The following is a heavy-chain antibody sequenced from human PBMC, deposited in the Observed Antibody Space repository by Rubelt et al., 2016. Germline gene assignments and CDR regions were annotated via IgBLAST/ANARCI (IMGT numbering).Heavy chain of an antibody. CDR1: GGSISSYY. J-gene: IGHJ4*02. Sequence: QVQLQESGPGLVKPSETLSLTCTVSGGSISSYYWSWIRQPPGKGLAWIGYIYYSGSTNYNPSLKSRVTISVDTAKNQFYLKLSAVTAADTAVYYCAGGITIFGVASGYFDYWGQGTLVTVSS. D-gene: IGHD3-3*01. CDR2: IYYSGST. CDR3: AGGITIFGVASGYFDY. V-gene: IGHV4-59*01.